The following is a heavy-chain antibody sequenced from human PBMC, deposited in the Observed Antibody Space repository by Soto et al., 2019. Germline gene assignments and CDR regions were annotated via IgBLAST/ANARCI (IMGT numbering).Heavy chain of an antibody. D-gene: IGHD3-10*01. Sequence: QVQVVQSGAEVKKPGASVKVSCKASGYTFSSYATHWVRQAHGQRLEWMGWINVGNGNTNYSQKFQGRVTITRDITASTAYMDLSSLRSEDTAVYYCARGIAPYYYGSGSYLDYWGQGTLVTVSS. CDR2: INVGNGNT. J-gene: IGHJ4*02. CDR3: ARGIAPYYYGSGSYLDY. V-gene: IGHV1-3*01. CDR1: GYTFSSYA.